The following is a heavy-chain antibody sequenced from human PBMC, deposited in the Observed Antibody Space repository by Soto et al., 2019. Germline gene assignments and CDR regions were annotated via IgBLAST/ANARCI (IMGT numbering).Heavy chain of an antibody. CDR2: INHSGST. V-gene: IGHV4-34*01. D-gene: IGHD6-6*01. CDR1: DGSFSGYY. Sequence: SETLSLTCAVYDGSFSGYYWSWIRQPPGKGLEWIGEINHSGSTNYNPSLKSRVTISVDTSKNQFSLKLSSVTAADTAVYYCARGQTDHKYRNDDKYSSSSYFNYWGQGTLVTVSS. J-gene: IGHJ4*02. CDR3: ARGQTDHKYRNDDKYSSSSYFNY.